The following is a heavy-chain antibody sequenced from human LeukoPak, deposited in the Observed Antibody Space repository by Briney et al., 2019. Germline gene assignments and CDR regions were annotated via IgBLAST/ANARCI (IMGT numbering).Heavy chain of an antibody. CDR1: GFIFSSYG. CDR2: ISYDGRNK. CDR3: AKDLGYCSGGSCGPRYFDY. V-gene: IGHV3-30*18. D-gene: IGHD2-15*01. J-gene: IGHJ4*02. Sequence: PGRSLRLSCAASGFIFSSYGMHWVRQVPGKGLEWVAVISYDGRNKHYVDPVKGRFIISRDNSKNTLYLQMNSLRAEDTAVYYCAKDLGYCSGGSCGPRYFDYWGQGTLVTVSS.